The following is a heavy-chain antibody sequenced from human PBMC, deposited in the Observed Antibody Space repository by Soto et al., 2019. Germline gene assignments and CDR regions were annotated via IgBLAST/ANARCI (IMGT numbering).Heavy chain of an antibody. CDR1: GVPISSYDW. Sequence: QVHLEESGPGLVRPSGTLSLTCNVSGVPISSYDWWTWVRQTPGKGMEWIGEIYHNGRTNYNRSLKSRVSLSVDQSKNQFSLNLQPLTAADTAVYYCARGTLIGSSTRTRFDPWGQGTQATVSS. CDR2: IYHNGRT. V-gene: IGHV4-4*02. J-gene: IGHJ5*02. D-gene: IGHD3-16*01. CDR3: ARGTLIGSSTRTRFDP.